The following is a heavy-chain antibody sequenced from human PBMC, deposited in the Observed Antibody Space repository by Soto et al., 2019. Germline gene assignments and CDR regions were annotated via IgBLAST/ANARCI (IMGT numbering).Heavy chain of an antibody. Sequence: GVSLRLSCAASGFTFSSYAMHWVRQAPGKGLEWVAVISYDGSNKYYADSVKGRFTISRDNSKNTLYLQMNSLRAEDTAVYYCARDNVIWFGEFSYYYYGMDVWGQGTTVTVSS. CDR1: GFTFSSYA. V-gene: IGHV3-30-3*01. CDR3: ARDNVIWFGEFSYYYYGMDV. CDR2: ISYDGSNK. J-gene: IGHJ6*02. D-gene: IGHD3-10*01.